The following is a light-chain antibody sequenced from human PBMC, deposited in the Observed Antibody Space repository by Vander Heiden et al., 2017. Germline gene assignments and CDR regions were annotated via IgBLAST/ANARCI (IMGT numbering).Light chain of an antibody. V-gene: IGKV3-15*01. CDR3: QQYNNWPRT. CDR1: QSVSNK. J-gene: IGKJ5*01. Sequence: PSTLSASVGERAILTCRASQSVSNKLAWYQQKPGQAPKFLIYAASTMNTGIPARFSGSGSGTEFTLTISSLQSEDFAVYYCQQYNNWPRTFGQGTRLEIK. CDR2: AAS.